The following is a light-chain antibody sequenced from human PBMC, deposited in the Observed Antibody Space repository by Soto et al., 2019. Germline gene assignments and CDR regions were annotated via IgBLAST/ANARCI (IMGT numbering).Light chain of an antibody. CDR2: DVS. V-gene: IGLV2-14*01. CDR1: SSDIGSYSY. CDR3: SSYTGSSTPYV. J-gene: IGLJ1*01. Sequence: LTQPASVSGSPGQSITISCTGTSSDIGSYSYVSWYQQHPGKAPKLMIYDVSNRPSGVSNRFSGSKSGNTASLTISGLQAEDEADYYCSSYTGSSTPYVFGAGTKVTVL.